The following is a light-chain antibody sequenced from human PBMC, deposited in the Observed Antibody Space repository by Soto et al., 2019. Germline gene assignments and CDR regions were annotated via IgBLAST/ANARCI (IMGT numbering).Light chain of an antibody. V-gene: IGKV3-11*01. CDR1: QSVSSS. CDR3: QQRSSWPLT. J-gene: IGKJ4*01. Sequence: EIVLTQSPATLSLSPGERATLSCRASQSVSSSLAWYQQKPGQTPRLLIYDASNRATGIPARFSGSGSGTDFTLTVSSLEPEDFAVYYCQQRSSWPLTFGGGTKVEIK. CDR2: DAS.